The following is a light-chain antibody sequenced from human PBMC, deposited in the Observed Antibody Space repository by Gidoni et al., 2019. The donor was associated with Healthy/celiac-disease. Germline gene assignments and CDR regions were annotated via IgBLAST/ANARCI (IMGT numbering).Light chain of an antibody. V-gene: IGLV2-14*03. CDR2: DVS. CDR3: SSYTSSSTLAV. Sequence: QSALTQPASVSGSPGQSITISCTGTSSDVGGYNYVSWYQQHPGKAPKLMIYDVSNRPSGVSNRFSGYKSGNTASMTISGLQAEDEADNYCSSYTSSSTLAVFGGGTKLTV. CDR1: SSDVGGYNY. J-gene: IGLJ3*02.